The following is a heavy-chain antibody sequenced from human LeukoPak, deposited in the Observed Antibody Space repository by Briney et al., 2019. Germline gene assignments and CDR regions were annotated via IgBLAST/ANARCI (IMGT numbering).Heavy chain of an antibody. CDR2: VSYSGTV. J-gene: IGHJ5*02. Sequence: PSETLSLTCTVSGVSISSDDYFWGWIRQSPGKGLEWIASVSYSGTVYYNPSLKSRVTISVDTSKNQFSLKLSSVTAADTAVYYCARHGIYCSGGSCYSGFDPWGQGTLVTVSS. CDR3: ARHGIYCSGGSCYSGFDP. CDR1: GVSISSDDYF. V-gene: IGHV4-39*01. D-gene: IGHD2-15*01.